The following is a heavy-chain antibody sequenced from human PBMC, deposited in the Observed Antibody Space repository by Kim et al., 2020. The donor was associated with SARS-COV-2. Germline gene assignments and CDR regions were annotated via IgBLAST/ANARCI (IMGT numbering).Heavy chain of an antibody. J-gene: IGHJ2*01. D-gene: IGHD6-13*01. CDR3: AREGRRKFIAAAGTDWYFDL. CDR1: GGSISSYY. V-gene: IGHV4-4*07. CDR2: IYTSGST. Sequence: SETLSLTCTVSGGSISSYYWSWIRQPAGKGLEWIGRIYTSGSTNYNPSLKSRVTMSVDTSKNQFSLKLSSVTAADTAVYYCAREGRRKFIAAAGTDWYFDLWGRGTLVTVSS.